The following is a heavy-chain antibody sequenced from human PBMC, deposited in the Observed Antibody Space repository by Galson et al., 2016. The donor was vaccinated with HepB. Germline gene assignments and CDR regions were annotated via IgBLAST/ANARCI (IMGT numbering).Heavy chain of an antibody. CDR1: GFSFSDFY. Sequence: SLRLSCAASGFSFSDFYMSWIRQAPGKGLEWVAYIRGSGNAIFYADSVKGRFTISRDNAKNSLYLQMNSLRAEDTAVYYCAREKGCTSEWYEQYWGQGTLVTVSS. D-gene: IGHD2-2*01. CDR3: AREKGCTSEWYEQY. J-gene: IGHJ4*02. V-gene: IGHV3-11*04. CDR2: IRGSGNAI.